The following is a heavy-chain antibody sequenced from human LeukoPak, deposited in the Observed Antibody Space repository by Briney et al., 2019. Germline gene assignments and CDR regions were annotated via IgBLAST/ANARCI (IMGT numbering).Heavy chain of an antibody. V-gene: IGHV3-23*01. J-gene: IGHJ4*02. CDR3: AKGGRALTALDY. CDR2: ISGNDGST. D-gene: IGHD3-16*01. CDR1: GFTFSSYS. Sequence: GGSLRLSCAASGFTFSSYSMNWVRQAPGKGLEWVSAISGNDGSTYYTDSVKGRFTISRDNSKNTVYLQMNRLSADDTALYYCAKGGRALTALDYWGQGTLVTVS.